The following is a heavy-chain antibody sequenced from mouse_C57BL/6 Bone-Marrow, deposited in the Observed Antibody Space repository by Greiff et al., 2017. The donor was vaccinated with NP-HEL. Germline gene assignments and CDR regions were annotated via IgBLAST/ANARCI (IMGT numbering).Heavy chain of an antibody. Sequence: VQLQQSGPELVKPGASVKISCKASGYAFSSSWMNWVKQRPGKGLEWIGRIYPGDGDTNYNGKFKGKATLTADKSSSTAYMQLSSLTSEDSAVYFCARGSYGSSYGFAYWGQGTLVTVSA. CDR2: IYPGDGDT. J-gene: IGHJ3*01. CDR3: ARGSYGSSYGFAY. V-gene: IGHV1-82*01. CDR1: GYAFSSSW. D-gene: IGHD1-1*01.